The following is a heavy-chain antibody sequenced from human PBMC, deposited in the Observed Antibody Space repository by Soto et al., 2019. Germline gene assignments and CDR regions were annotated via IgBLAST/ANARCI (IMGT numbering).Heavy chain of an antibody. V-gene: IGHV3-11*01. D-gene: IGHD3-10*01. J-gene: IGHJ4*02. CDR3: ARGSKDSYPGSRIFDF. Sequence: PGGSLRLSCAASGFTFSDYYMSWIRQAPGKGLEWVSYISSSGSTIYYADSVKGRFTISRDNAKNSLYLQMNSLRAEDSAVYYCARGSKDSYPGSRIFDFWGRGTLVTVSS. CDR1: GFTFSDYY. CDR2: ISSSGSTI.